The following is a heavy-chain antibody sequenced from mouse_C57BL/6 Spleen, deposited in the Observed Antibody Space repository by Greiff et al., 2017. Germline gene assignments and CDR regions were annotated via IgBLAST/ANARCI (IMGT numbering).Heavy chain of an antibody. CDR2: INPNYGTT. V-gene: IGHV1-39*01. D-gene: IGHD1-1*01. Sequence: VQLKESGPELVKPGASVKISCKASGYSFTDYNMNWVKQSNGKSLEWIGVINPNYGTTSYNQKFKGKATLTVDQYSSTAYMQLNSLTSEDSAVYYCARAFYYGSSPAYWGQGTLVTVSA. J-gene: IGHJ3*01. CDR3: ARAFYYGSSPAY. CDR1: GYSFTDYN.